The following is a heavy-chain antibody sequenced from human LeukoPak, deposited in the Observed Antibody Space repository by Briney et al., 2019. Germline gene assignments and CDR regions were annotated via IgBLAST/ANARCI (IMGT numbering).Heavy chain of an antibody. CDR1: GFTFTNYA. Sequence: PGGSLRLSCAASGFTFTNYAMSWVRQAPGKGLEWVSTISGSGGSTYYADSVKGRFTISRDNSKNTLYLQINSLRAEDTAVYYCAKVSGIAVAGNFDYWGQGTLVTVSS. CDR3: AKVSGIAVAGNFDY. CDR2: ISGSGGST. J-gene: IGHJ4*02. D-gene: IGHD6-19*01. V-gene: IGHV3-23*01.